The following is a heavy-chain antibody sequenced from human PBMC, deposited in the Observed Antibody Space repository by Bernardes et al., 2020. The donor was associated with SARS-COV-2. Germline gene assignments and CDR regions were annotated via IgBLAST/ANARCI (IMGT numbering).Heavy chain of an antibody. CDR2: ISSSSSTI. CDR1: GFTFSSSS. CDR3: ARDINPEYYDFWSGYYATGGY. D-gene: IGHD3-3*01. J-gene: IGHJ4*02. Sequence: GGSLRLSCAASGFTFSSSSMNWVRQAPGKGLEWVSYISSSSSTIYYADSVKGRFTISRDNAKNSLYLQMNSLRAEDTAVYYCARDINPEYYDFWSGYYATGGYWGQGTLVTVSS. V-gene: IGHV3-48*04.